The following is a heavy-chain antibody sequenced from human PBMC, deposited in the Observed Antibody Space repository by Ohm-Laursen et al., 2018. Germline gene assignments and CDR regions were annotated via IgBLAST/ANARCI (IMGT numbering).Heavy chain of an antibody. Sequence: SDTLSLTCAVYGGSFSGYYWNWVRQPPGKGLEWIGEINHSGSTNYNPSLKSRVTISVDASKNQFSLNLSSVTAADTAVYYCARGRWVTPFDYWGQGALVTVSS. V-gene: IGHV4-34*01. CDR2: INHSGST. CDR3: ARGRWVTPFDY. D-gene: IGHD2-21*02. CDR1: GGSFSGYY. J-gene: IGHJ4*02.